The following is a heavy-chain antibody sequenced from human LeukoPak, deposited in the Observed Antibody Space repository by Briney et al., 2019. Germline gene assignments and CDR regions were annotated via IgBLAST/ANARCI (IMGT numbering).Heavy chain of an antibody. CDR2: ISSSRAT. D-gene: IGHD4-11*01. V-gene: IGHV3-48*02. Sequence: GGSLRLSCTASGFTFSNYHMKWVRQAPGKGLEWVSHISSSRATYYADSVKGRFTISRDNAKNSLYLQMNSLTDEDTAVYYCAAYSNYAYSFDPWGQGTLVTVSS. J-gene: IGHJ5*02. CDR3: AAYSNYAYSFDP. CDR1: GFTFSNYH.